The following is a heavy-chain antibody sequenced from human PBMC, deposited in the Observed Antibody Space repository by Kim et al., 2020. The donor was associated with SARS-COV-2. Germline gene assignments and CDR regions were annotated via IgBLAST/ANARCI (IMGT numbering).Heavy chain of an antibody. CDR3: ARRDYDILTGHDH. CDR2: IYYSGST. Sequence: SETLSLTCTVSGGSISSSSYYWGWIRQPPGKGLEWIGSIYYSGSTYYNPSLKSRVTISVDTSKNQFSLKLSSVTAADTAVYYCARRDYDILTGHDHWGQGTLVTVSS. CDR1: GGSISSSSYY. V-gene: IGHV4-39*01. J-gene: IGHJ4*02. D-gene: IGHD3-9*01.